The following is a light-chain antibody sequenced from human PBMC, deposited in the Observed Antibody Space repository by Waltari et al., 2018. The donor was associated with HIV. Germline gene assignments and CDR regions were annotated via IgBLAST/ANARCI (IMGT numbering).Light chain of an antibody. CDR1: QSVSSSY. Sequence: EFVLTQSPGTLSLSPGERATLSCRASQSVSSSYLAWYQQRPGQAPRLLIYGVSSRAAGIPDRFTGSGSGTDFTLTISRLEPEDFAVYYCQHFDTSLPKYTFGQGTKLEIK. CDR3: QHFDTSLPKYT. V-gene: IGKV3-20*01. J-gene: IGKJ2*01. CDR2: GVS.